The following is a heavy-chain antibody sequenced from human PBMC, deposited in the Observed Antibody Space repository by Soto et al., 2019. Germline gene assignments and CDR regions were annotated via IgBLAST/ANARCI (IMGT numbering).Heavy chain of an antibody. CDR2: IIKDGSEK. CDR3: ARDWGGLGY. D-gene: IGHD3-10*01. J-gene: IGHJ4*02. V-gene: IGHV3-7*03. Sequence: EVQLVESGGGLVQPGGSLRLSCAASGFTFSNYWMTWVRQAPGKGLEWVANIIKDGSEKSYVDSVKGRFTIFRDNAKNALYLEMNSLRVEDTAVYYCARDWGGLGYWGQGTLVTVSS. CDR1: GFTFSNYW.